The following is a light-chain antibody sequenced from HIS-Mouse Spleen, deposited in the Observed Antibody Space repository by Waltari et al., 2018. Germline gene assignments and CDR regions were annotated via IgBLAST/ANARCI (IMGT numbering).Light chain of an antibody. CDR2: GAS. Sequence: EIVLTQSPGTLSLSPGERATLPCRASQSVSSSYLAWYQQNPGQAPRLLIYGASSRATGIPDRFSGSGSGTDFTLTISRLEPEDFAVYYCQQYGSSSTFGQGTRLEIK. CDR3: QQYGSSST. CDR1: QSVSSSY. J-gene: IGKJ5*01. V-gene: IGKV3-20*01.